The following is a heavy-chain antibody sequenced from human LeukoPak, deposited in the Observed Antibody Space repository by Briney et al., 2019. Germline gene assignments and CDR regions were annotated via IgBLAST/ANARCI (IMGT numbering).Heavy chain of an antibody. V-gene: IGHV4-34*01. CDR1: GGSFSGYY. J-gene: IGHJ6*02. Sequence: SETLSLTCAVYGGSFSGYYWSWIRQPPGKGLEWIGETNHSGSTNYNPSLKSRVTISLDTSKNQFSLKLSSVTAADTAVYYCARDRSGSHRPYYYGLDVWGQGTTVTISS. CDR2: TNHSGST. CDR3: ARDRSGSHRPYYYGLDV. D-gene: IGHD1-26*01.